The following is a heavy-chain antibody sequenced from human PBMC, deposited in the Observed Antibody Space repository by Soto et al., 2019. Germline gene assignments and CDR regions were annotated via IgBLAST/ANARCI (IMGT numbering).Heavy chain of an antibody. CDR3: ARDGSGLPTSSQNRFDP. J-gene: IGHJ5*02. D-gene: IGHD6-19*01. Sequence: QVQLVQSGAEVKKPGASVKVSCKASGYTFTSYGISWVRQAPGQGLEWMGWISAYNGNTNYAQKLHGRVTMNTDTATSKAYREVRRLRSHDHAVYYCARDGSGLPTSSQNRFDPWGQGNPGHRLL. CDR2: ISAYNGNT. V-gene: IGHV1-18*01. CDR1: GYTFTSYG.